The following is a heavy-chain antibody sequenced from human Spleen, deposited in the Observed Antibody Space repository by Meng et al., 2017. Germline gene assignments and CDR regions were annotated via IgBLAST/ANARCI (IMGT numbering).Heavy chain of an antibody. CDR1: GFTFSDYY. CDR2: TRNKANSYTT. D-gene: IGHD2-2*01. V-gene: IGHV3-72*01. CDR3: ARGNYCSGTNCPRKAFDI. J-gene: IGHJ3*02. Sequence: VQLVESGGGVVKPGRSLRLSGAASGFTFSDYYMDWVRQAPGKGLEWVGRTRNKANSYTTEYAASVKGRFTISRDDSKNSLYLQMNSLKTEDTAVYYCARGNYCSGTNCPRKAFDIWGQGTMVTVSS.